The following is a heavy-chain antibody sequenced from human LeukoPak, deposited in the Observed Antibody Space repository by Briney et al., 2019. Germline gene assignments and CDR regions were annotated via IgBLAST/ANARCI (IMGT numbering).Heavy chain of an antibody. CDR3: SRGQHRVTYSDDGFDI. CDR1: GFTFSSYA. J-gene: IGHJ3*02. CDR2: ISYAGNNK. D-gene: IGHD4-11*01. V-gene: IGHV3-30*04. Sequence: QPEGSLRLSCAASGFTFSSYAMHGVRQAPGKGLEWVAVISYAGNNKYYADSVKDRFTISRDNSNNTLFVQMNSLRPEDTAVYYCSRGQHRVTYSDDGFDIWGQGTMVTVSS.